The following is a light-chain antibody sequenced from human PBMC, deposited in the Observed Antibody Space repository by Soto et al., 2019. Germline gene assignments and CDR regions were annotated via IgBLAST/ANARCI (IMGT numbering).Light chain of an antibody. V-gene: IGLV2-14*01. J-gene: IGLJ2*01. CDR2: EVT. Sequence: QSVLTQPASVSGSPGQSITISCTGTSSDVGDYKYVSWYQHHPGKAPKLMIYEVTNRTSWVSNRFTGSKSGNTASLTISGLQAEDEGDYYCTSYTTRSTLVFGGGTKLTVL. CDR1: SSDVGDYKY. CDR3: TSYTTRSTLV.